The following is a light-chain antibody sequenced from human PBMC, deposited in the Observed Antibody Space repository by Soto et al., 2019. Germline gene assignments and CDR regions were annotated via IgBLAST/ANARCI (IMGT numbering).Light chain of an antibody. CDR2: KVS. V-gene: IGKV2-30*01. CDR1: QSLVFSDGSTY. Sequence: EVVITQSPLSLPVTLGQPASFSCRASQSLVFSDGSTYLTWFQQRPGPSPRRIIYKVSHRDSGAPDRFSGSASGTDFTLKISRVEAQDVGVYFCMQGTHWPWTLGQGTKVDIK. CDR3: MQGTHWPWT. J-gene: IGKJ1*01.